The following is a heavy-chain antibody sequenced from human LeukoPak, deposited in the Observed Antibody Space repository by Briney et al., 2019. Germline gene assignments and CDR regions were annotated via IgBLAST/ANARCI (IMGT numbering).Heavy chain of an antibody. CDR1: GFTCSSYV. D-gene: IGHD6-13*01. CDR2: ISTNGDRT. Sequence: GGSLRLSCAASGFTCSSYVMHWVRQAPGKGLEYVSVISTNGDRTYYANSVKGRFTISRDNSKNTLYLQMGSLRPEDMAVYYCASAKAAVGNDYWGLGTLVTVSS. V-gene: IGHV3-64*01. J-gene: IGHJ4*02. CDR3: ASAKAAVGNDY.